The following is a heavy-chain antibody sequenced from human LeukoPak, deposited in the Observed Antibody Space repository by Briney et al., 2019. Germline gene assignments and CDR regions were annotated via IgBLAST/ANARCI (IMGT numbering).Heavy chain of an antibody. J-gene: IGHJ4*02. CDR2: TSGYNAKT. V-gene: IGHV1-18*01. Sequence: ASVKVSCKASGGTFSSYAISWVRQAPGQGLEWMGWTSGYNAKTKYVQKFQGRITMTIDTSTTTAYMELRSLTSDDTAVYYCARVRDYYASSDYSDYWGQGTLVTVSS. D-gene: IGHD3-22*01. CDR3: ARVRDYYASSDYSDY. CDR1: GGTFSSYA.